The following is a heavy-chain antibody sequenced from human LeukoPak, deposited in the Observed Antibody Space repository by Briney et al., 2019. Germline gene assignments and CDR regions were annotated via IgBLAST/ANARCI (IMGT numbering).Heavy chain of an antibody. D-gene: IGHD1-26*01. CDR2: INHSGST. CDR1: GGSFSGYY. Sequence: KPSETLSLTCAVYGGSFSGYYWSCLRQPPGKGLEWIGEINHSGSTNYNPSLKSRVTISVDTSKNQFSLKLSSVTAADTAVYYCATRVGATSNWFDPWSQGTLVTVSS. J-gene: IGHJ5*02. CDR3: ATRVGATSNWFDP. V-gene: IGHV4-34*01.